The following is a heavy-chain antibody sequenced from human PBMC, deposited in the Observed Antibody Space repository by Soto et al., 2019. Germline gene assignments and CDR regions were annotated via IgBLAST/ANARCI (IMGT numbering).Heavy chain of an antibody. CDR3: ARDGIAARLPKNYYYYYMDV. CDR1: GFTFSSHA. D-gene: IGHD6-6*01. Sequence: GGSLRLSCAASGFTFSSHAMHRVRQAPGKGLEYVSAISSNGGSTYYANSVKGRFTISRDNSKNTLYLQMGSLRAEDMAVYYCARDGIAARLPKNYYYYYMDVWGKGTTVTVSS. J-gene: IGHJ6*03. CDR2: ISSNGGST. V-gene: IGHV3-64*01.